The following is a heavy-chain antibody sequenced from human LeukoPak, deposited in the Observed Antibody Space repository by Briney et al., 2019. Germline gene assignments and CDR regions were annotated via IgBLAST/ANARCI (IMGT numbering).Heavy chain of an antibody. CDR3: ARLEGSGKLGWFDP. Sequence: PGGSLRLSCAASGFTFSSYSMNWVRQAPGKGLEWVSSISSSSSYIYYADSVKGRFTFSRDNAKNSLYLQMNSLRAEDTAVYYCARLEGSGKLGWFDPWGQGTLVTVSS. CDR1: GFTFSSYS. D-gene: IGHD3-10*01. CDR2: ISSSSSYI. V-gene: IGHV3-21*01. J-gene: IGHJ5*02.